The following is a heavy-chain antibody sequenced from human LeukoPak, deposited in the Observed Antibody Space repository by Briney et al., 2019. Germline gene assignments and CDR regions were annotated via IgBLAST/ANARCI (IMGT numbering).Heavy chain of an antibody. V-gene: IGHV4-4*07. Sequence: SETLSLTCTVSGGSISSYYWSWIRQPAGKGLEWIGRIYTSGSTNYNPSLKSRVTMSVHTSKNQFSLKLSSVTAADTAVYYCARRSPYSSGWYNLGYFDLWGRGTLVTVSS. CDR1: GGSISSYY. J-gene: IGHJ2*01. D-gene: IGHD6-19*01. CDR2: IYTSGST. CDR3: ARRSPYSSGWYNLGYFDL.